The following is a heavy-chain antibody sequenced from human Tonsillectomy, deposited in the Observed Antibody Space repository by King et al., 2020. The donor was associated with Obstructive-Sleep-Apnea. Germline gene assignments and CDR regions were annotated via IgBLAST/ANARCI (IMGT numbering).Heavy chain of an antibody. V-gene: IGHV3-23*04. J-gene: IGHJ4*02. D-gene: IGHD3-16*01. CDR3: ARRSGISYGYFDF. CDR2: LTGSGDTT. Sequence: VQLVESGGGLVEPGKSLRLSCAASGFTFRNYAMSWVRQAPGKGLEWVSALTGSGDTTYYADSVKGRFTISRDNSREWLCLEMNSPTVQDTAVYYCARRSGISYGYFDFWGQGILVTVSS. CDR1: GFTFRNYA.